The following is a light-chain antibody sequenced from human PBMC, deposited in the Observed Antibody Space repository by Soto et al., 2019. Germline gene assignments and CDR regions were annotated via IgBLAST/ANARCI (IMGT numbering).Light chain of an antibody. Sequence: DIQMTQSPSAMSASVGDRVTITCRASQGISSHLASFQQKPGKVPKRLIYGASSLQSGVPSRFSGSGSGTEFTLTISSLQPEDVATYFCLQYDSYPLTFGGGAKVEIK. V-gene: IGKV1-17*03. CDR3: LQYDSYPLT. J-gene: IGKJ4*01. CDR1: QGISSH. CDR2: GAS.